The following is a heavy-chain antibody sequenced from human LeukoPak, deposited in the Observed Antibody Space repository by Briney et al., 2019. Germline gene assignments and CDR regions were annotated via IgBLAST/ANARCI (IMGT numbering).Heavy chain of an antibody. CDR2: IFYSGST. CDR3: ARTYDSSGYYDY. V-gene: IGHV4-39*07. D-gene: IGHD3-22*01. J-gene: IGHJ4*02. CDR1: GGSISTSSYY. Sequence: PSETLSLTYTDSGGSISTSSYYWGWVRQPPGKGLERIGNIFYSGSTYYSPSLKRRVTISLDTSRNQFSLKLNSVTAADTAVYYCARTYDSSGYYDYWGQGTLVTVSS.